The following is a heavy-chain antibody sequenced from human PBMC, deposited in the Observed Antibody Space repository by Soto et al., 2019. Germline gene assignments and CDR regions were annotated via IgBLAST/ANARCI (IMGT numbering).Heavy chain of an antibody. CDR2: INHSGST. D-gene: IGHD6-13*01. CDR1: GVSFSGYY. J-gene: IGHJ4*02. V-gene: IGHV4-34*01. CDR3: ARGGSSWYTHYFDY. Sequence: ETLSLTCAVYGVSFSGYYWSWIRQPPGKGLEWIGEINHSGSTNYNPSLKSRVTISVDTSKNQFSLKLSSVTAADTAVYYCARGGSSWYTHYFDYWGQGTLVTVSS.